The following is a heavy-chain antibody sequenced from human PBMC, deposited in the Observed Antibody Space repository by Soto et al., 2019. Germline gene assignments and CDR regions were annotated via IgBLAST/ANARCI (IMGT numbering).Heavy chain of an antibody. CDR1: GFTFDDYT. CDR3: AKDLSRITIFGVVISS. J-gene: IGHJ6*02. V-gene: IGHV3-43*01. Sequence: GGSLRLSCAASGFTFDDYTMHWVRQAPGKGLEWVSLISWDGGSTYHADSVKGRFTISRDNSKNSLYLQMNSLRTEDTALYYCAKDLSRITIFGVVISSWGQGTTVTVSS. CDR2: ISWDGGST. D-gene: IGHD3-3*01.